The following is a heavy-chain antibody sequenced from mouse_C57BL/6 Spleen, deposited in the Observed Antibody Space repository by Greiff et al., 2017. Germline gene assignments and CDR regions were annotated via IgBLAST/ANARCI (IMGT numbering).Heavy chain of an antibody. CDR3: ARWITTVFDY. Sequence: QVQLQQSGAELARPGASVKMSCKASGYTFTSYTMHWVKQRPGQGLEWIGYINPSSGYTKYNQKFKDKATLTADKSSSTAYMQLSSLTSEDSAVYYCARWITTVFDYWGQGTTLTVSS. CDR2: INPSSGYT. CDR1: GYTFTSYT. D-gene: IGHD1-1*01. J-gene: IGHJ2*01. V-gene: IGHV1-4*01.